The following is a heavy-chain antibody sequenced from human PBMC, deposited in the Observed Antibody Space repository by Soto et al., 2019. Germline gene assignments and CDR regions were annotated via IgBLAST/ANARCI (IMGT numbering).Heavy chain of an antibody. J-gene: IGHJ6*02. Sequence: SLRLSCAASGFTFSTYPMSWVRQAPGKGLEWVSGISGSGISTYYTDSVKGRFTISRDNSKNTVFLQMNSLRDEDTAVYYCVKPPVITASYYYYDMDVWGQGTTVTVSS. CDR1: GFTFSTYP. CDR3: VKPPVITASYYYYDMDV. CDR2: ISGSGIST. D-gene: IGHD4-4*01. V-gene: IGHV3-23*01.